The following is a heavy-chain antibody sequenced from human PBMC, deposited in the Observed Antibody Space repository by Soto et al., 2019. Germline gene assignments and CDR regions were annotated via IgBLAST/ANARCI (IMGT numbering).Heavy chain of an antibody. CDR2: INHSGST. Sequence: TSETLSLTCAVYGGSFSGYYWSWIRQPPGKGLEWIGEINHSGSTNYNPSLKSRVTISVDRSKNQFSLKLSSVTAADTAVYYCARDQQNYDILTGYSNWFDPWGQGTLVTVSS. V-gene: IGHV4-34*01. D-gene: IGHD3-9*01. J-gene: IGHJ5*02. CDR3: ARDQQNYDILTGYSNWFDP. CDR1: GGSFSGYY.